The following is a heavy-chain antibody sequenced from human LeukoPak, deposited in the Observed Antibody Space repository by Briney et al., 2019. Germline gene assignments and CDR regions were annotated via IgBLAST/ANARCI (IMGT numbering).Heavy chain of an antibody. V-gene: IGHV3-21*01. CDR2: ISSRSSYI. CDR3: AREGSGWNFDY. Sequence: PGGSLRLSCAASGFTVSSNYMSWVRQAPGKGLEWVSSISSRSSYIYYADSVKGRFTIARDNAKNSLYLQMNSLRAEDTAVYYCAREGSGWNFDYWGQGTLVTVSS. CDR1: GFTVSSNY. D-gene: IGHD6-19*01. J-gene: IGHJ4*02.